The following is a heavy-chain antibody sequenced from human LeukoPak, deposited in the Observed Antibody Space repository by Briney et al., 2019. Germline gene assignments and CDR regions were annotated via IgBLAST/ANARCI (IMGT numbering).Heavy chain of an antibody. CDR1: GGSFSGYY. D-gene: IGHD2-8*01. J-gene: IGHJ3*02. Sequence: PSETLSLTCAVYGGSFSGYYWSWIRQPAGKGLEWIGRIYTSGSTNYNPSLKSRVTISVDTSKNQFSLNLSSVTAADTAVYYCASTDTNGGAFDIWGQGTVVTVSS. V-gene: IGHV4-59*10. CDR2: IYTSGST. CDR3: ASTDTNGGAFDI.